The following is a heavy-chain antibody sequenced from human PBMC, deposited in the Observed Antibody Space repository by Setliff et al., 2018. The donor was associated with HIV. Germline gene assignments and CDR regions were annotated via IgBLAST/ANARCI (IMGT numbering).Heavy chain of an antibody. D-gene: IGHD3-10*01. Sequence: SETLSLTCDVSDFSLSGDYWAWLRLSPGRGLEWIGTIYYTGRTYYNPSLRSRLSISVETSKNQFSLKLSSVTAADTAVYYCARRITMVRGFDYWGQGHVVTVSS. CDR3: ARRITMVRGFDY. CDR2: IYYTGRT. CDR1: DFSLSGDY. V-gene: IGHV4-38-2*01. J-gene: IGHJ4*02.